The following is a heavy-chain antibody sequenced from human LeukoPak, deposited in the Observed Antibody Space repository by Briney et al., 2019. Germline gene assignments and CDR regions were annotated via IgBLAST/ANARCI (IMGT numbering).Heavy chain of an antibody. CDR1: GFTFSTYA. Sequence: GGSLRLSCAASGFTFSTYAMTWVRQAPGNGLEWVSAISGNGVKTYYADSVKGRFTISRDNSKNTLYLQMNSLRAEDTAVYYCAKKRGSGSLYFDYWGQGTLVTVSS. D-gene: IGHD3-10*01. V-gene: IGHV3-23*01. CDR3: AKKRGSGSLYFDY. J-gene: IGHJ4*02. CDR2: ISGNGVKT.